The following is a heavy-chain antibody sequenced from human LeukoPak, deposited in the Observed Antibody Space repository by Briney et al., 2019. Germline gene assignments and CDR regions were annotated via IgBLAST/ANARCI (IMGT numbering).Heavy chain of an antibody. CDR3: ARIDSGTYYSDDY. D-gene: IGHD3-10*01. CDR2: ISNDGTTE. J-gene: IGHJ4*02. Sequence: GGSLRLSCVASGFNFSPYAVHWVRQAPGKGLEWVAIISNDGTTESYTDSVKGRFTISRDNAKNSLYLQMNSLRAEDTAIYYCARIDSGTYYSDDYWGQGTLVTVSS. V-gene: IGHV3-30-3*01. CDR1: GFNFSPYA.